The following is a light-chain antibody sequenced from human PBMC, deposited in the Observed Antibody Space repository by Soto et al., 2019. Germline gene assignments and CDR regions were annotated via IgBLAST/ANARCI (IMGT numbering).Light chain of an antibody. Sequence: QSVLTQPPSVSAAPGRTVTISCSGSSSNIGNSFVSWCQQLPGTAPRLLIYDNNERPSGIPDRFSGSKSGTSATLGITGLQTGDEADYYCGAWDGGLSAFVFGTGTKLTVL. CDR1: SSNIGNSF. CDR2: DNN. J-gene: IGLJ1*01. V-gene: IGLV1-51*01. CDR3: GAWDGGLSAFV.